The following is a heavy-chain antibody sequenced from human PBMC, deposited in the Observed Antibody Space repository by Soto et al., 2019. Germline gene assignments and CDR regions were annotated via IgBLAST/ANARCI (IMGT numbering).Heavy chain of an antibody. D-gene: IGHD3-3*01. CDR1: GFTVSNLF. CDR3: QRATLGGAYDFRH. V-gene: IGHV3-66*01. J-gene: IGHJ4*02. CDR2: ISSDGST. Sequence: EMQLVESGGGLVQPGGSLRLSCAASGFTVSNLFMTWVRQAPGKGLEWVSVISSDGSTYYADSVKGRFTISQDNSKNTLDLEMNSLRDGATAVYYCQRATLGGAYDFRHGGQGTLVTVSS.